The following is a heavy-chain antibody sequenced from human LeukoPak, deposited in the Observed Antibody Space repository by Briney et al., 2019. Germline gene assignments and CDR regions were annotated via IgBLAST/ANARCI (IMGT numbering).Heavy chain of an antibody. V-gene: IGHV4-34*01. CDR2: INHSGST. Sequence: SETLSLTCAVYGGSFSGYYWSWIRQPPGKGLEWIGEINHSGSTNYNPSLKSRVTISVDTSKNQFSLKLSSVTAADTAVYYCARGYSARSSMIVVVIPRPYFDYWGQGTLVTVSS. CDR3: ARGYSARSSMIVVVIPRPYFDY. CDR1: GGSFSGYY. J-gene: IGHJ4*02. D-gene: IGHD3-22*01.